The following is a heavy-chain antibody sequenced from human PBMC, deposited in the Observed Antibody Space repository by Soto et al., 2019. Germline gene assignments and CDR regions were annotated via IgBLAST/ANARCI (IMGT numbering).Heavy chain of an antibody. Sequence: SGPTLVNPTQTLTLTCTFSGFSLSTTGMRVSWVRQPPGKALEGIARIDWDEDKFYRTSLKTRLTISKDTSKNQVVLTMTNMDPVDSATYYCARHTEGELDYWGQGTLVTVSS. CDR1: GFSLSTTGMR. J-gene: IGHJ4*02. D-gene: IGHD3-16*01. V-gene: IGHV2-70*04. CDR2: IDWDEDK. CDR3: ARHTEGELDY.